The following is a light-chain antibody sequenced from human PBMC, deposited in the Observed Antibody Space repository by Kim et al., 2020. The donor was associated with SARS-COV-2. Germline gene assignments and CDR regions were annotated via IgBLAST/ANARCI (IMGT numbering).Light chain of an antibody. J-gene: IGLJ2*01. Sequence: SSELTQDPAVSVALGQTVRITCQGDSLRKYYATWYQQKARQAPVLVFYAKDKRPSGVPDRFSGSTSGNTAYLTITGAQAADEADYYCKSRDSRGKVVFGGGTKVTVL. V-gene: IGLV3-19*01. CDR2: AKD. CDR1: SLRKYY. CDR3: KSRDSRGKVV.